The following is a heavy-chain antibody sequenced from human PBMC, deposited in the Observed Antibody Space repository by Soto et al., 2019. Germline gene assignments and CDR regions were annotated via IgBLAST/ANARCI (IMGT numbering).Heavy chain of an antibody. J-gene: IGHJ4*02. D-gene: IGHD3-10*01. CDR2: ISYDGSNK. CDR1: GFTFSSYG. CDR3: AKGLMVRGVIGY. V-gene: IGHV3-30*18. Sequence: PGGSLRLSCAASGFTFSSYGMHWVRQAPGKGLEWVAVISYDGSNKYYADSVKGRFTISRDNSKNTLYLQMNSLRAEDTAVYYCAKGLMVRGVIGYWGQGTLVTVS.